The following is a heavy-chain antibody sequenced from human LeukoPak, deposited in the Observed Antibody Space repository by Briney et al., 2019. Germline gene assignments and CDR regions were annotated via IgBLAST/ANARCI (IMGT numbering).Heavy chain of an antibody. CDR1: GYSISSGYY. V-gene: IGHV4-61*01. J-gene: IGHJ4*02. CDR3: ARGVGTIFGVVIQYFDY. CDR2: IYYSGST. D-gene: IGHD3-3*01. Sequence: SETLSLTCTVSGYSISSGYYWGWIRQPPGKGLEWIGYIYYSGSTNCNPSLKSRVTISVDTSKNQFSLKLSSVTAADTAVYYCARGVGTIFGVVIQYFDYWGQGTLVTVSS.